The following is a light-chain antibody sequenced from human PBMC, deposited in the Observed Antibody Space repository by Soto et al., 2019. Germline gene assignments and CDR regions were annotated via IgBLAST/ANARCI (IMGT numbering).Light chain of an antibody. V-gene: IGKV3-20*01. CDR1: QTIRSNY. Sequence: TVLTQSPGTLSLSPGERATLSCRASQTIRSNYLAWYRQTTGQAPRLLIYGASNRATGIADRFSGSGSGTDFTLIICRLEPEDFALYYCQQYGSSPWTFGQVTKVEIK. J-gene: IGKJ1*01. CDR3: QQYGSSPWT. CDR2: GAS.